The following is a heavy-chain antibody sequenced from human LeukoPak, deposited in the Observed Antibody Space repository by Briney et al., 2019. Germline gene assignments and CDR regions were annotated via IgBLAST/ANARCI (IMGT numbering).Heavy chain of an antibody. J-gene: IGHJ4*02. Sequence: SETLSLTCTVSGGSISNYYWTWIRQPPGKGLEWIGSIYHGGSTYYNPSLKSRVTISVDTSKNQFSLKLSSVTAADTAVYYCARLVGYSYGYVLGWGQGTLVTVSS. CDR1: GGSISNYY. CDR3: ARLVGYSYGYVLG. CDR2: IYHGGST. V-gene: IGHV4-59*05. D-gene: IGHD5-18*01.